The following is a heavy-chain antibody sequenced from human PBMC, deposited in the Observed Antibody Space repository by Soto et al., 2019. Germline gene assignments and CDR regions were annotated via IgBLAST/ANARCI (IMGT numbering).Heavy chain of an antibody. CDR1: GFTFSSYG. CDR2: IWYDGSNE. D-gene: IGHD6-19*01. J-gene: IGHJ4*02. Sequence: QVQLVESGGGVVQPGRSLRLSCAASGFTFSSYGMHWVRQAPGKGLEWVAVIWYDGSNENYADSVKGRFTISRDNSKNTLSLHMNSLRAEDTALYYCARDRRGSGWYDYFDYWGQGTLVTVSS. CDR3: ARDRRGSGWYDYFDY. V-gene: IGHV3-33*01.